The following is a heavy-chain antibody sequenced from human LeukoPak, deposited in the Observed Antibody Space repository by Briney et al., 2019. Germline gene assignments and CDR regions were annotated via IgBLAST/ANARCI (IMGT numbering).Heavy chain of an antibody. CDR2: ISFNGGSA. J-gene: IGHJ4*02. CDR1: GFIFSDYA. V-gene: IGHV3-64*01. D-gene: IGHD2-15*01. Sequence: EGPLRLSCAVSGFIFSDYAMHWVRQAPGKGLEYVAAISFNGGSAYYANSVEGRFTISRDNSKNTLYLQMGSLRVEDTALYYCTSLDGGPGWGQGTLVTVSS. CDR3: TSLDGGPG.